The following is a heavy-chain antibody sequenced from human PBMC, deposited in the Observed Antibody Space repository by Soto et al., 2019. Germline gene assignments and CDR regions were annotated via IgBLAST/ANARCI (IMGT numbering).Heavy chain of an antibody. D-gene: IGHD6-19*01. CDR3: ARTVAGYFDY. Sequence: XSVKVSCEASGYTFTSSGISWVRQAPGQGPEWMGWISTYNGNTNYAQNLQGRVTMTTDTSTSTAYMELRGLRSDDTAVYYCARTVAGYFDYWGQGTLVTVSS. J-gene: IGHJ4*02. V-gene: IGHV1-18*01. CDR1: GYTFTSSG. CDR2: ISTYNGNT.